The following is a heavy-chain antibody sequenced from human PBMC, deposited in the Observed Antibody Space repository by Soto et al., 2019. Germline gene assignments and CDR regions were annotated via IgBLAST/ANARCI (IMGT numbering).Heavy chain of an antibody. D-gene: IGHD3-22*01. CDR3: ARDQISHMIVVVIGAFDD. CDR2: ISYDGSNK. Sequence: PGGSLRLSCAASGFTFSSYAMHWVRQAPGKGLEWVAVISYDGSNKYYADSVKGRFTISRDNSKNTLYLQMNSLRAEDTAVYNCARDQISHMIVVVIGAFDDWGQGNRVTVAS. V-gene: IGHV3-30-3*01. J-gene: IGHJ4*02. CDR1: GFTFSSYA.